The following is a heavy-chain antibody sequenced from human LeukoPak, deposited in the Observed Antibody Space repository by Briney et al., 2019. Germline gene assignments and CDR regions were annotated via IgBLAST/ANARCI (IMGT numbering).Heavy chain of an antibody. D-gene: IGHD3-3*01. CDR2: MNPNSGNT. V-gene: IGHV1-8*01. CDR1: GYTFTSYD. J-gene: IGHJ5*02. Sequence: GASVKVSCKASGYTFTSYDINWVRQATGQGLEWMGWMNPNSGNTGYAQKFQGRVTMTRNTSMSTAYMELSSPRSEDTAVYYCARGGFGEDDYDFWSGYFPQYNWFDPWGQGTLVTVSS. CDR3: ARGGFGEDDYDFWSGYFPQYNWFDP.